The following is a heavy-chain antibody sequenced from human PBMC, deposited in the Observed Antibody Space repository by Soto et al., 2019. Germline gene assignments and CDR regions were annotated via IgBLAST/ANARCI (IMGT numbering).Heavy chain of an antibody. CDR3: ATYDSPYYFMDV. CDR2: MYYSGRS. D-gene: IGHD3-16*01. V-gene: IGHV4-59*01. J-gene: IGHJ6*03. CDR1: GASITRYF. Sequence: QVQLQESGPGLVQPSETLSLTCTVSGASITRYFWCWIHHAPGKGLQWIGHMYYSGRSEYNPPLKSRLTISGDTSKNQFSLRLNSVTAADTAVYYCATYDSPYYFMDVWGKGTTVTVSS.